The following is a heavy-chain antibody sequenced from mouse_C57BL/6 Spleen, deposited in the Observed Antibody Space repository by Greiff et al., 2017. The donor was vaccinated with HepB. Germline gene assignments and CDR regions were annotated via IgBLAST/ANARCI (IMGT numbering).Heavy chain of an antibody. V-gene: IGHV10-1*01. CDR1: GFSFNTYA. J-gene: IGHJ3*01. Sequence: EVKLLESGGGLVQPKGSLKLSCAASGFSFNTYAMNWVRQAPGKGLEWVARIRSKSNNYATYYADSVKDRFTISRDDSESMPYLQMNNLKTEDTAMYYCVRHDWEGPFAYWGQGTLVTVSA. CDR3: VRHDWEGPFAY. D-gene: IGHD4-1*01. CDR2: IRSKSNNYAT.